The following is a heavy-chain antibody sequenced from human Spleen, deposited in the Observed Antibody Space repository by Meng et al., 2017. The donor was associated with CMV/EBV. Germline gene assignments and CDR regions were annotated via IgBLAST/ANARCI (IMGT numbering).Heavy chain of an antibody. CDR2: IYSDAIYT. J-gene: IGHJ4*02. Sequence: GGSLRLSCAASGFTFNTYSMNWVRQAPGKGLEWVSVIYSDAIYTYYADSVKGRFTISRDNSKNTLYLQMNSLRAEDTAVYYCARDLRGGDSSGYSDYWGQGTLVTVSS. CDR1: GFTFNTYS. D-gene: IGHD3-22*01. CDR3: ARDLRGGDSSGYSDY. V-gene: IGHV3-NL1*01.